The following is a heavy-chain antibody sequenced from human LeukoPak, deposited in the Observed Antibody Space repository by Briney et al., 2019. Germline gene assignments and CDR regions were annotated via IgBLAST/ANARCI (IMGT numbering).Heavy chain of an antibody. J-gene: IGHJ4*02. V-gene: IGHV3-23*01. CDR1: GGSISSSN. CDR3: AKDSLRTVPKASFDS. CDR2: ISGSGGST. D-gene: IGHD2-2*01. Sequence: GTLSLTCAVSGGSISSSNWWSWVRQAPGKGLEWVSGISGSGGSTYYADSVKGRFTISRDNSKNTLFLQMNSLRAEDRAVYYCAKDSLRTVPKASFDSWGQGTLVTVSS.